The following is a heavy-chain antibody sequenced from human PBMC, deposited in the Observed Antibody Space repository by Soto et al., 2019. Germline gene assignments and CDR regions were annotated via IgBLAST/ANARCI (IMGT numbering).Heavy chain of an antibody. V-gene: IGHV3-33*01. CDR1: GFTFSSYG. D-gene: IGHD1-26*01. CDR2: IWYDGSNK. CDR3: VREGYSGSYATF. J-gene: IGHJ4*02. Sequence: GGSLRLSCAASGFTFSSYGMHWVRQAPGKGLEWVAVIWYDGSNKYYADSVKGRFTISRDNSKNTLYLQMNSLRPDDTATYYCVREGYSGSYATFWGQGSLVNVSS.